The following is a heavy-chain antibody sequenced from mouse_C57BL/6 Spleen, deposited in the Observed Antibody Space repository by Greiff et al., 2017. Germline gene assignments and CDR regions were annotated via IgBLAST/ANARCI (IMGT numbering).Heavy chain of an antibody. CDR1: GYTFTSYG. V-gene: IGHV1-81*01. CDR2: VYPRSGNT. D-gene: IGHD2-3*01. CDR3: ANGYSYAMDY. J-gene: IGHJ4*01. Sequence: VQLQQSGAELARPGASVKLSCKASGYTFTSYGISWVKQRTGQGLEWIGEVYPRSGNTYYNEKFKGKATLTADKSSSPAYMELRSLKSEDSAVYFCANGYSYAMDYWGQGTSVTVSS.